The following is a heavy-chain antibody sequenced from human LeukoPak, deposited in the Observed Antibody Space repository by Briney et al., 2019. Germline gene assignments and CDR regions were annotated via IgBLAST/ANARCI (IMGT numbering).Heavy chain of an antibody. CDR3: ARYSGSYQGSFDY. Sequence: GASVKVSCKASGYTYTGYHLHWVRQAPGQGLEWMGRINPNSGGTNYAQKFQGSVTMTRDTSINTAYMELSSLRSDDTAVYYCARYSGSYQGSFDYWGQGTLVTVSS. V-gene: IGHV1-2*06. J-gene: IGHJ4*02. CDR1: GYTYTGYH. CDR2: INPNSGGT. D-gene: IGHD1-26*01.